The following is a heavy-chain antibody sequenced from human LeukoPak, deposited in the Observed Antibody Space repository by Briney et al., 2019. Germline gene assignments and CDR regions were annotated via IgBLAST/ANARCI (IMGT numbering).Heavy chain of an antibody. D-gene: IGHD5-12*01. J-gene: IGHJ4*02. CDR2: IYYSGST. Sequence: SETLSLTCTVSGGSISNRNECWGWIRQPPGKGLEWIGSIYYSGSTYYNPSLKSRVTISVDTSKNQFSLKLSSVTAADTAVYYCARGATIGFDYWGQGTLVTVSS. CDR3: ARGATIGFDY. V-gene: IGHV4-39*07. CDR1: GGSISNRNEC.